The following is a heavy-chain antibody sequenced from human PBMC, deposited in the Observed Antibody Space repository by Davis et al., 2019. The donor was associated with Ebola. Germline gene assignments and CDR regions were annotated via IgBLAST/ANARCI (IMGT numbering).Heavy chain of an antibody. CDR1: GGSFSAYY. V-gene: IGHV4-34*01. J-gene: IGHJ4*02. CDR2: INHSGST. D-gene: IGHD3-3*01. Sequence: SETLSLTCAVYGGSFSAYYWSWIRQPPGKGLEWIGEINHSGSTNYNPSLKSRVTISVDTSKNQFSLKLSSVTAADTAVYYCAREIHDFWSGPIEYWGQGTLVTVSS. CDR3: AREIHDFWSGPIEY.